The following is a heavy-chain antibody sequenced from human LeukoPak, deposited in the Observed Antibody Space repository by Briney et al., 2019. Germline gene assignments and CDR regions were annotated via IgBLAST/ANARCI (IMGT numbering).Heavy chain of an antibody. D-gene: IGHD3-3*01. V-gene: IGHV3-48*03. CDR1: GFTFRSYE. CDR2: LSSSGSAF. J-gene: IGHJ4*02. Sequence: GGSLRLSCEDSGFTFRSYEMNWVRQAPGKGLEWIAYLSSSGSAFSYADSVKGGFTIARDKAKKTVYMEMNRLRGDETAVYYCARSARLMKGVVEVTALDDWGQGTLVTVSS. CDR3: ARSARLMKGVVEVTALDD.